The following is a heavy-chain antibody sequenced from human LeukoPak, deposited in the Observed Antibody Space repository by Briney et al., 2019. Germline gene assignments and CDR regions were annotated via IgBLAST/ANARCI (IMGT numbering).Heavy chain of an antibody. CDR2: IYYSGST. CDR3: ARVVRNYYDSSGYYPSKVFDY. Sequence: SETLSLTCTVSGGSISSSSYYWGWIRQPPGKGLEWIGSIYYSGSTYYNPSLKSRVTISVDTSKNQFSLKLSSVTAADTAVYYCARVVRNYYDSSGYYPSKVFDYWGQGTLVTVSS. V-gene: IGHV4-39*07. J-gene: IGHJ4*02. CDR1: GGSISSSSYY. D-gene: IGHD3-22*01.